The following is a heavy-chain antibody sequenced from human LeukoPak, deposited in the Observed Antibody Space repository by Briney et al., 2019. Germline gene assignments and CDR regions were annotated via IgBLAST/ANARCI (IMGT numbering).Heavy chain of an antibody. J-gene: IGHJ5*02. D-gene: IGHD3-10*01. Sequence: QSSETLSLTCTVSGGSISSYYWSRIRQPAGKGLEWIGRIYTSGSTYYNPSLKSRVTISVDTSKNQFSLKLSSVTAADTAVYYCAGELITMVRGVIGWFDPWGQGTLVTVSS. CDR1: GGSISSYY. V-gene: IGHV4-4*07. CDR3: AGELITMVRGVIGWFDP. CDR2: IYTSGST.